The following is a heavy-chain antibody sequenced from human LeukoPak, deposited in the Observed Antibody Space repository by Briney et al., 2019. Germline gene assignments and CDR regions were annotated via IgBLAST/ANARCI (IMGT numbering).Heavy chain of an antibody. CDR1: GYTFTGYY. D-gene: IGHD5-24*01. CDR3: ARAHREMATIDNWFDP. CDR2: INPNSGGT. J-gene: IGHJ5*02. V-gene: IGHV1-2*02. Sequence: ASVKVSCKASGYTFTGYYMHWVRKAPGQALEWLGWINPNSGGTNYAQKFQGRVTMTRDTSISTAYMELSRLRSDDTAVYYCARAHREMATIDNWFDPWGQGTLVTVSS.